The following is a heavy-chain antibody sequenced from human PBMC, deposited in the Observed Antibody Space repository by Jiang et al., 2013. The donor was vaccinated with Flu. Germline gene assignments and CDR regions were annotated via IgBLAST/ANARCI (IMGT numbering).Heavy chain of an antibody. J-gene: IGHJ2*01. V-gene: IGHV4-39*07. D-gene: IGHD3-9*01. CDR2: IYYSGST. CDR1: GGSISSSSYY. Sequence: GPGLVKPSETLSLTCTVSGGSISSSSYYWGWIRQPPGKGLEWIGSIYYSGSTYYNPSLKSRVTISVDTSKNQFSLKLSSVTAADTAVYYCAGLYYDILTGYPYWYFDLWGRGTLVTVSS. CDR3: AGLYYDILTGYPYWYFDL.